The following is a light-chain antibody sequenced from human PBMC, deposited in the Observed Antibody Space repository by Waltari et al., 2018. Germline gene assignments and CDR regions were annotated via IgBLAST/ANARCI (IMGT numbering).Light chain of an antibody. CDR2: EDA. J-gene: IGLJ2*01. CDR1: SSNIGNDY. Sequence: QSVLTQPPSVSAAPGQRVTISCSGSSSNIGNDYVSWYQQLPGKAPKLLIYEDANVTSGVPDRFYGAKSGTSATLDITGLQTGDEADYDCGTWDRSLTAGVFGGGTKLTVL. CDR3: GTWDRSLTAGV. V-gene: IGLV1-51*01.